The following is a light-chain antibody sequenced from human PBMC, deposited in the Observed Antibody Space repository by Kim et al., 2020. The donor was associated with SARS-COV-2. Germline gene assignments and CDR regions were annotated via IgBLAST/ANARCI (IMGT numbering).Light chain of an antibody. Sequence: GKTTKVPCGGNNIGGESVQWCQQEPRQAAVLVVYDNTDRPPGISERVSGSNSGNTATLPVTRVEAGDEADYYCQVWDSSSDHPVLFGGGTQLTVL. J-gene: IGLJ3*02. V-gene: IGLV3-21*03. CDR2: DNT. CDR1: NIGGES. CDR3: QVWDSSSDHPVL.